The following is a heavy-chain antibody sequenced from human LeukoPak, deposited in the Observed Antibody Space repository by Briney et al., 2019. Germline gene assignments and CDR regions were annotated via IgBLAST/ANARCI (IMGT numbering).Heavy chain of an antibody. CDR1: GGSVSSGSYY. J-gene: IGHJ4*02. V-gene: IGHV4-61*01. D-gene: IGHD3-22*01. CDR3: ATLGEYFDSSGYYYN. Sequence: SETLSLTCTVSGGSVSSGSYYWSWIRQPPGKGLEWIGYIYYSGSTYYNPSLKSRVTISVDTSKNQFSLKLTSVTAADTAVYYCATLGEYFDSSGYYYNWGQGTLVTVSS. CDR2: IYYSGST.